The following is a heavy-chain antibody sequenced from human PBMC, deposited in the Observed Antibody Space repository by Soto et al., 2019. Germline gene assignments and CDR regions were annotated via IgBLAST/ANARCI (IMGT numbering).Heavy chain of an antibody. V-gene: IGHV1-3*01. D-gene: IGHD3-3*01. CDR2: INAGNGNT. Sequence: GASVKVSCKASGYTFTSYAMHWVRQAPGQRLEWMGWINAGNGNTKYSQKFQGRVTITRDTSASTAYMELSSLRSEDTAVYYCALEWLLAATFYGMDVWGQGTTVTVSS. CDR3: ALEWLLAATFYGMDV. J-gene: IGHJ6*02. CDR1: GYTFTSYA.